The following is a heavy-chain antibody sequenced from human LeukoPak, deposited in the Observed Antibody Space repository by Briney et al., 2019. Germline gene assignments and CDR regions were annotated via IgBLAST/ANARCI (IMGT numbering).Heavy chain of an antibody. CDR1: GFTFSSYA. V-gene: IGHV3-30-3*01. J-gene: IGHJ4*02. D-gene: IGHD3-22*01. CDR2: ISYDGSNT. CDR3: ARDFDSGDY. Sequence: GGSLRLSCAASGFTFSSYAMHWVRQAPGKGLEWVAVISYDGSNTYYADSVKGRFSIARDNSKNTLYLQMNSLRAEDTAVYYCARDFDSGDYWGQGTLVTVSS.